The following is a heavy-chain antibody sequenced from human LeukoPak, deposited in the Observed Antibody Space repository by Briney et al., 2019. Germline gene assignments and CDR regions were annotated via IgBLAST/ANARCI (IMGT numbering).Heavy chain of an antibody. V-gene: IGHV3-21*06. Sequence: PGGSLRLSCAASGFTFSSYSMNWVRQAPGKGLEWVSSISSGGHYIYYADSVRGRFTISRDNANSSLYLQMNSLRAEDTAVYYCARDKVLAAAGWFDPWGQGILVTVSS. CDR2: ISSGGHYI. CDR1: GFTFSSYS. D-gene: IGHD6-13*01. CDR3: ARDKVLAAAGWFDP. J-gene: IGHJ5*02.